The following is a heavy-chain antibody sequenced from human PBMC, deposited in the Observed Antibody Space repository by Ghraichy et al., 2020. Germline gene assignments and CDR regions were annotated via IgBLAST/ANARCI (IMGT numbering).Heavy chain of an antibody. CDR3: ARAPPGYGSSWGSWFDP. CDR2: IYHNGKT. CDR1: GASINSGVYY. Sequence: SETLSLTCTVSGASINSGVYYWSWIRQHPGKGLEWIGYIYHNGKTYYNPSLKSRLTISVDTSKNQFSLKVTSVTAADTAVYYCARAPPGYGSSWGSWFDPWGQGTLVTVSS. J-gene: IGHJ5*02. V-gene: IGHV4-31*03. D-gene: IGHD6-13*01.